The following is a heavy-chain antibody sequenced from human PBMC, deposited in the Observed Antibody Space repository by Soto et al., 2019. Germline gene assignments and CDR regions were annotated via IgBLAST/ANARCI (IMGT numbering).Heavy chain of an antibody. V-gene: IGHV3-23*01. Sequence: GVLRHSSTSSELHFRSHAMVLVRQAPGKGLEWVSAISGSGGSTYYADSVKGRFTISRDNSKNTLYLQMNSLRAEDTAVYYCAKNLYGGPGYWGQGTLVTLSS. CDR3: AKNLYGGPGY. D-gene: IGHD4-17*01. CDR1: ELHFRSHA. J-gene: IGHJ4*02. CDR2: ISGSGGST.